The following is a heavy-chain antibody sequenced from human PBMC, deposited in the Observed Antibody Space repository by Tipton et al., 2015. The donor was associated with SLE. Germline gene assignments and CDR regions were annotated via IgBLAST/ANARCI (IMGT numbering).Heavy chain of an antibody. Sequence: SLRLSCAASGFTFSSYAMSWVRQVPGKGLEWVSAIRGSGSGTYCADSVKGRFTISRDDSKNTLYLQMSSLRAEDTAIYYCGKGLNFDFWSGFGMDDWGQGTTVTVS. CDR2: IRGSGSGT. D-gene: IGHD3-3*01. CDR1: GFTFSSYA. J-gene: IGHJ6*02. CDR3: GKGLNFDFWSGFGMDD. V-gene: IGHV3-23*01.